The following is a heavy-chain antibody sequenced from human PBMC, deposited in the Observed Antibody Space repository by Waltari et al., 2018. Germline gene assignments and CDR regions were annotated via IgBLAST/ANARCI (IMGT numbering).Heavy chain of an antibody. CDR2: NYYSGST. V-gene: IGHV4-59*01. D-gene: IGHD3-3*01. Sequence: QVQLQESGPGLVKPSETLSLTCTVSGGSISSYYWSWIRQPPGKGLEWIGYNYYSGSTNYNPSLKSRVTISVDTSKNQFSLKLSSVTAADTAVYYCARVGFFWSGSQIFDYWGQGTLVTVSS. CDR3: ARVGFFWSGSQIFDY. CDR1: GGSISSYY. J-gene: IGHJ4*02.